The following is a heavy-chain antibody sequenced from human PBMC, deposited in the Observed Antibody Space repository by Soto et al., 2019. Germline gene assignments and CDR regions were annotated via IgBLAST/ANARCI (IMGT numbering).Heavy chain of an antibody. CDR2: ISYDGSNK. CDR1: GFTFSSYA. D-gene: IGHD6-13*01. V-gene: IGHV3-30-3*01. Sequence: QVQLVESGGGVVQPGRSLRLSCAASGFTFSSYAMHWVRQAPGKGLEWVAVISYDGSNKYYADSVKGRFTISRDNSKNTLYLQMNSLRAEDTAVYYCARDRTAAADNEYFQHWGQGTLVTVSS. J-gene: IGHJ1*01. CDR3: ARDRTAAADNEYFQH.